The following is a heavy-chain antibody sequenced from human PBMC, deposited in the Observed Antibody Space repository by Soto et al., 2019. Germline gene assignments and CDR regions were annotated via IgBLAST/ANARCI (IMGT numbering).Heavy chain of an antibody. Sequence: SETLSLTCTVSGGSIISGDYYWSWIRQPPGKGLEWIGYIYYSGSTYYNPSLKSRVTISVDTSKNQFSLKLSSVTAADTAVYYCARDTAMVSYYYGMDVWGQGTTVTVS. CDR3: ARDTAMVSYYYGMDV. J-gene: IGHJ6*02. CDR2: IYYSGST. CDR1: GGSIISGDYY. V-gene: IGHV4-30-4*01. D-gene: IGHD5-18*01.